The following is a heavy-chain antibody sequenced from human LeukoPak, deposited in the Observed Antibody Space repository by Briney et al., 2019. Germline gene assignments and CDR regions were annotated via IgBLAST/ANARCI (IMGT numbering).Heavy chain of an antibody. CDR1: GSTFTCYY. D-gene: IGHD3-10*01. CDR3: ASPDYINYGSGTYCLSY. Sequence: ASVKVSCKASGSTFTCYYMHWVRQAPGPGLEWMGWINPNSGGTNYAQKFQGRVTMTRDTFISTAYMELSSLRSDDTAVYYCASPDYINYGSGTYCLSYWGQGTLVTVSS. V-gene: IGHV1-2*02. J-gene: IGHJ4*02. CDR2: INPNSGGT.